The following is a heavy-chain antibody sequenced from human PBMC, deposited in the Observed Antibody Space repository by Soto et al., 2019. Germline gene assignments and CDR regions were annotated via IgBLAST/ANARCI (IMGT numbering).Heavy chain of an antibody. D-gene: IGHD3-3*01. CDR2: INHSGST. J-gene: IGHJ6*02. CDR3: ARTYDFWSGYDYYGMDV. V-gene: IGHV4-34*01. CDR1: GGSFSGYY. Sequence: SETLSLTCAVYGGSFSGYYWSWIRQPPGKGLEWIGEINHSGSTNYNPSLKSRVTISVDTSKNQFSLKLSSVTAADTAVYYCARTYDFWSGYDYYGMDVWGQGTTVTVSS.